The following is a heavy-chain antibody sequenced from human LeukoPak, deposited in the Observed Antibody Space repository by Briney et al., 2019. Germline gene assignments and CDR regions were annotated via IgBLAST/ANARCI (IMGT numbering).Heavy chain of an antibody. V-gene: IGHV3-23*01. J-gene: IGHJ3*02. Sequence: PGGSLRLSCRASGFNFNIYSMNWVRQAPGKGLEWVSLIRAEGDPTHYADSVKGRFTISRDNSKNMVYLQMNSLRAEDTAVYYCATMLPGTRGAFDIWGQGTMVTVSS. CDR2: IRAEGDPT. CDR3: ATMLPGTRGAFDI. D-gene: IGHD2-15*01. CDR1: GFNFNIYS.